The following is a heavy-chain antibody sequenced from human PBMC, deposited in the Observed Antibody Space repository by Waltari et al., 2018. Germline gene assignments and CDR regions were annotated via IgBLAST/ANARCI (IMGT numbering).Heavy chain of an antibody. CDR1: GLPLRQAW. J-gene: IGHJ3*01. V-gene: IGHV3-15*01. D-gene: IGHD5-18*01. Sequence: EVQLVESGGGLVKPGGALRPPCSASGLPLRQAWLIWLRQAPGKGLEWVGRIKSTVDGGTTDYAAPVQGRFTISRDDSKNTLYLQMSSLRTEDTAVYYCLFVDTALIIPDVFDLWGQGTLVTVSS. CDR3: LFVDTALIIPDVFDL. CDR2: IKSTVDGGTT.